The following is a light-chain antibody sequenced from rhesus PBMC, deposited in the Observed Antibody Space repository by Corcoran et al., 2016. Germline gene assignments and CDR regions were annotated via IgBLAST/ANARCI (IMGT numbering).Light chain of an antibody. Sequence: DIQMSQSPSSLSASVGDKVTITCRASQVIRNALVWYQQKPGKAPKILIYGASNLETGVPSRFSGSRSAIDFTLSISSRQPENFATYFLQQTCSSPWTFGQGTKVEI. J-gene: IGKJ1*01. CDR2: GAS. V-gene: IGKV1-33*01. CDR1: QVIRNA. CDR3: QQTCSSPWT.